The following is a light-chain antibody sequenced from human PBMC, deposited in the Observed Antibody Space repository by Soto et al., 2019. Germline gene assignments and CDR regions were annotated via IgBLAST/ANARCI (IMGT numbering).Light chain of an antibody. CDR3: QQYHSPPLT. V-gene: IGKV3-20*01. Sequence: EIVLTQSPGTLSLSPGQRGTLSCRASQNIRSNYVAWFQQKPGQPPRLLIYGAINRASGIPDRFSGSGSGTEFTPAISSLEHEDFVVDYCQQYHSPPLTFGQGTKVEFK. J-gene: IGKJ1*01. CDR1: QNIRSNY. CDR2: GAI.